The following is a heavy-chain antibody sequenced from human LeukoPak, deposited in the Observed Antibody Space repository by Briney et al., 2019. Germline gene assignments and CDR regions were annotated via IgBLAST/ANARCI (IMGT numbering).Heavy chain of an antibody. CDR1: GFTFSGYW. V-gene: IGHV3-74*01. D-gene: IGHD6-19*01. Sequence: PGGSLRLSCVTSGFTFSGYWMHWIRQAPGQGLVWVSSLFKDGSNTRYADSVKGRFTISRGNAKNTLYLQMNNLRGDDTAVYYCATLTDAVAGAAFDYWGQGTLVTVSS. CDR2: LFKDGSNT. CDR3: ATLTDAVAGAAFDY. J-gene: IGHJ4*02.